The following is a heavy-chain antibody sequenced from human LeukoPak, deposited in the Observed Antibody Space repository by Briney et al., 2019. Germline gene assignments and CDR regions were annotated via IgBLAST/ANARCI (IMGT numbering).Heavy chain of an antibody. D-gene: IGHD6-13*01. CDR2: IYYSGST. CDR1: GGAISSYY. V-gene: IGHV4-59*08. J-gene: IGHJ5*02. CDR3: ARSIAAAGEGFDP. Sequence: PPETLSLTRTVSGGAISSYYWSWVRQPPGQGLEWIGYIYYSGSTNYNPSLKSRVTISVDTSKNQFSLKLSSVTAADTAVYYCARSIAAAGEGFDPWGQGTLVTVSS.